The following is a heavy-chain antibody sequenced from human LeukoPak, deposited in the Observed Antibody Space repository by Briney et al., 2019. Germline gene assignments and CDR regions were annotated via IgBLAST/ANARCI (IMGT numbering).Heavy chain of an antibody. CDR1: GGTFSSYA. D-gene: IGHD6-19*01. V-gene: IGHV1-69*04. J-gene: IGHJ6*02. Sequence: VASVKVSCKASGGTFSSYAISWVRQAPGQGLKWMGRIIPILGIANYAQKFQGRVTITADKSTSTAYMELSSLRSEDTAVYYCARDGALVAVADRSVYYGMDVWGQGTTVTVSS. CDR3: ARDGALVAVADRSVYYGMDV. CDR2: IIPILGIA.